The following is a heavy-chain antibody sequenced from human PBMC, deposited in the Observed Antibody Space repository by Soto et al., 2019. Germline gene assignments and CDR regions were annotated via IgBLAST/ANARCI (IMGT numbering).Heavy chain of an antibody. CDR1: GDSISNSSYH. CDR3: ARLPRSGSKGTNSFDF. Sequence: ETLPLTCTVSGDSISNSSYHWGWIHQPPGKGLEWIASIYYSGSTYYNPSLQRRDTISVDTSKNQFSLKLTSVTAADTAVYYFARLPRSGSKGTNSFDFWGQGTMVTVS. J-gene: IGHJ3*01. CDR2: IYYSGST. V-gene: IGHV4-39*01. D-gene: IGHD6-25*01.